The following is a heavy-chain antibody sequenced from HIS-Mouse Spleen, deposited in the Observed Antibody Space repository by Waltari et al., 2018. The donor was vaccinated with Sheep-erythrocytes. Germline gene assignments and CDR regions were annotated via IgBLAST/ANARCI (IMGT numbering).Heavy chain of an antibody. CDR3: ARLYYYDSSGYYFDY. J-gene: IGHJ4*02. D-gene: IGHD3-22*01. CDR2: IYYSGST. V-gene: IGHV4-39*01. CDR1: GVSISSSSYY. Sequence: QLQLQESGPGLVKPSETLSLTCTVSGVSISSSSYYWGWIRQPPGKGLECIGSIYYSGSTYYNPSLKSRVTISVDTSKNQFSLKLSSVTAADTAVYYCARLYYYDSSGYYFDYWGQGTLVTVSS.